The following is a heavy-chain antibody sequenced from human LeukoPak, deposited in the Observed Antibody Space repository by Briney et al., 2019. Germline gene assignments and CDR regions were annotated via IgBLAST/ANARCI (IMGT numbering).Heavy chain of an antibody. CDR2: ISAYNGNT. CDR3: ARDARYTPFDY. D-gene: IGHD2-2*02. V-gene: IGHV1-18*01. Sequence: ASVKVSYKASGVTFSRLVASWVRQAPGQGLEWMGWISAYNGNTNYAQKLQGRVTITTDTSTSTAYMELRSLRSDDTAVYYCARDARYTPFDYWGQGTLVTVSS. J-gene: IGHJ4*02. CDR1: GVTFSRLV.